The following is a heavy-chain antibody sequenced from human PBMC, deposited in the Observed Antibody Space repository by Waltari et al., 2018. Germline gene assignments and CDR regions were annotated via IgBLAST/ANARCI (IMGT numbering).Heavy chain of an antibody. D-gene: IGHD6-13*01. CDR2: MKPNSGNT. V-gene: IGHV1-8*01. Sequence: QVQLVQSGAEVKKPLASVKVSCKASGYTFTRYDINWVRQATGQGIEWMGWMKPNSGNTGYAKKFQGRITMTRNTSISTAHMELSGLTSEDTAVYYCARGIASAGRPAGHYYYYMDVWGKGTTVTVSS. CDR3: ARGIASAGRPAGHYYYYMDV. CDR1: GYTFTRYD. J-gene: IGHJ6*03.